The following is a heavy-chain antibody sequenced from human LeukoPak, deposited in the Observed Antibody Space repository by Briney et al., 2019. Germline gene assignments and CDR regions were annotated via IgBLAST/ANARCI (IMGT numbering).Heavy chain of an antibody. Sequence: GGSLRLSCAASGFTFDDYGMSWVRQAPGKGLEWVSAISGSGGSTYYADSVKGRFTISRDNSKNTLYLQMNSLRAEDTAVYYCAKLWFGELKPDYWGQGTLVTVSS. D-gene: IGHD3-10*01. CDR2: ISGSGGST. CDR3: AKLWFGELKPDY. J-gene: IGHJ4*02. CDR1: GFTFDDYG. V-gene: IGHV3-23*01.